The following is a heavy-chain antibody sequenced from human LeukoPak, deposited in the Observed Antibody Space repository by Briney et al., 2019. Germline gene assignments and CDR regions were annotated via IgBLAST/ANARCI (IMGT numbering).Heavy chain of an antibody. J-gene: IGHJ4*02. D-gene: IGHD2-2*01. Sequence: HPGRSLRLSCAASGFTFSSYGMHWVRQAPGKVLEWVAGISYDGSNKYYADSVKGRFTISRDNSKNTLYLQMNSLRAEDTAVYYCAEGGYCSSTSCYVDYWGQGTLVTVSS. V-gene: IGHV3-30*18. CDR2: ISYDGSNK. CDR3: AEGGYCSSTSCYVDY. CDR1: GFTFSSYG.